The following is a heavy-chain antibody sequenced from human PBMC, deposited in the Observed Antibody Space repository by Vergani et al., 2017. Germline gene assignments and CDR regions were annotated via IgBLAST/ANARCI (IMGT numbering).Heavy chain of an antibody. D-gene: IGHD4-17*01. CDR1: GYTFTDHY. CDR3: ATPQTLTTGDMED. CDR2: VDPEDGET. V-gene: IGHV1-69-2*01. Sequence: EVQLVQSGAEVKKPGATMKISCKVSGYTFTDHYMHWVKQAPGKGLEWMGLVDPEDGETIYAEKFKGRVTIAADTSTDTAHLELSSLRSEDTAVYYCATPQTLTTGDMEDWGQGTTVIVSS. J-gene: IGHJ6*02.